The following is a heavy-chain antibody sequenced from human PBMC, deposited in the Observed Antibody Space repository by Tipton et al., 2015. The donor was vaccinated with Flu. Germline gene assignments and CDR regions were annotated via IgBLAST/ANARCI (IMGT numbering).Heavy chain of an antibody. CDR1: GYSIASDYY. J-gene: IGHJ4*02. CDR2: LYHTGST. Sequence: LRLSCSVSGYSIASDYYWGWIRQPPGKGLEWIGNLYHTGSTYYNPSLRSRVTILVDTSKNQFSLRLSSVTAADTAVYYCARHTGDSVRGVIDYWGQGTLVTVSS. D-gene: IGHD3-10*02. V-gene: IGHV4-38-2*01. CDR3: ARHTGDSVRGVIDY.